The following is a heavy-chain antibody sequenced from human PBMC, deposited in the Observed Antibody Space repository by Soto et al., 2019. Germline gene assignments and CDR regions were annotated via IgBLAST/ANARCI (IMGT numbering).Heavy chain of an antibody. Sequence: GGSLRLSCAASGFTFSSYAMSWVRQAPGKGLEWVSAISGSGVSTYYADSVKGRFTNSRDNSKNTLYLQMNNLRAEDTAVYYCAKGALGDYGDNYFDYWGQGTLVTVSS. D-gene: IGHD4-17*01. J-gene: IGHJ4*02. CDR1: GFTFSSYA. CDR2: ISGSGVST. CDR3: AKGALGDYGDNYFDY. V-gene: IGHV3-23*01.